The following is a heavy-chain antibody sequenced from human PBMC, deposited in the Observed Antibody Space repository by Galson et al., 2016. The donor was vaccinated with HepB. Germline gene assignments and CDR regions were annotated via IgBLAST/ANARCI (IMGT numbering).Heavy chain of an antibody. J-gene: IGHJ4*01. Sequence: QSGAEVKKPGESLRIFCKGSGYSFTDYWIGWVRQMPGKGLEWMGIIYPGDSHTRYSPSFQGQVTISADKSISTAYLQWSSLKASDTAIYYCARRLTHDSRIWDIDCWGHGTLVAVSS. D-gene: IGHD3-16*01. V-gene: IGHV5-51*01. CDR2: IYPGDSHT. CDR1: GYSFTDYW. CDR3: ARRLTHDSRIWDIDC.